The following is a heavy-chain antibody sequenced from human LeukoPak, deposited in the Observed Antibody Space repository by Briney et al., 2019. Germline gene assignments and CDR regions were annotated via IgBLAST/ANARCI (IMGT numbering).Heavy chain of an antibody. D-gene: IGHD6-19*01. CDR1: GFTFSSYS. Sequence: PGGSLRLSCAASGFTFSSYSMNWVRQAPGKGLEWVSSISSSSSYIYYADSVKGRFTISRDNAKNSLYLQMNSLRAEDTAVYYCARDTSGHQEVDYWGQGTLVTVSS. CDR3: ARDTSGHQEVDY. V-gene: IGHV3-21*01. CDR2: ISSSSSYI. J-gene: IGHJ4*02.